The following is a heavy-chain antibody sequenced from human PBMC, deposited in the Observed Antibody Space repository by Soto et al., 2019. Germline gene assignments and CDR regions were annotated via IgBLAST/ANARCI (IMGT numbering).Heavy chain of an antibody. V-gene: IGHV1-69*13. CDR1: GGTFSSYA. J-gene: IGHJ6*02. CDR2: IIPIFGTA. CDR3: ARLPRDFWSGYPTGGMDV. D-gene: IGHD3-3*01. Sequence: SVKVSCKASGGTFSSYAISWVRQAPGQGLEWMGGIIPIFGTANYAQKFQGRVTITADESTSTAYMELSSLRSEDTAVYYCARLPRDFWSGYPTGGMDVWGQGTTVTVSS.